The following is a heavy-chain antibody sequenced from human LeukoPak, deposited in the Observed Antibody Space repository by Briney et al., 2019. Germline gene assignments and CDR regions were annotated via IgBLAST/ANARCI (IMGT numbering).Heavy chain of an antibody. CDR1: GGTFSSYA. J-gene: IGHJ4*02. CDR2: IIPILGIA. Sequence: ASVKVSCKASGGTFSSYAISWVRQAPGQGLEWMGRIIPILGIANYAQKFQGRVTITADKSTSTAYMELSSLRSEDTAVYYCAGIRDYYDSSGYYFDYWGQGTLVTVSS. CDR3: AGIRDYYDSSGYYFDY. D-gene: IGHD3-22*01. V-gene: IGHV1-69*04.